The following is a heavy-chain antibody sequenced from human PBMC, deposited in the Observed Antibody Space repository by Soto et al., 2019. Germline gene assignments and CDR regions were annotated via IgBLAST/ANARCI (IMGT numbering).Heavy chain of an antibody. CDR2: IYSSGST. Sequence: PSETLSLTCTVSGGSINRYYWSWIRQPPGKGLEWIVNIYSSGSTIYNPSLKSRVTISVDTSKNQFSLRLSSVTAADTAVYFCASSRIDGGDYHYNYSEYWGQGTLVTVSS. V-gene: IGHV4-59*01. D-gene: IGHD2-21*02. CDR1: GGSINRYY. CDR3: ASSRIDGGDYHYNYSEY. J-gene: IGHJ4*02.